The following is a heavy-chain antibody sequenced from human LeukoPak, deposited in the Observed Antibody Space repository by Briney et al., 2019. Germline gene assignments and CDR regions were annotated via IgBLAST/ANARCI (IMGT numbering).Heavy chain of an antibody. J-gene: IGHJ4*02. CDR3: AKGAGGGVYALYFDF. D-gene: IGHD5/OR15-5a*01. CDR1: GFTFSTYA. Sequence: PGGSLRLSCAASGFTFSTYAMSWVHQAPGKGLEWVSAISASGGSTYFAASVKGRFTISRDNSKNTLYLQMNSLRAEDTAVYYCAKGAGGGVYALYFDFWGQGTLVTVSS. CDR2: ISASGGST. V-gene: IGHV3-23*01.